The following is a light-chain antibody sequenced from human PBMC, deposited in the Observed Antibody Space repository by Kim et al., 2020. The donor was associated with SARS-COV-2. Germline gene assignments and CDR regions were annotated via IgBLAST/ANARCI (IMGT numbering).Light chain of an antibody. CDR2: GAS. CDR3: QQRGNWPWT. CDR1: QSVGTY. Sequence: EIVLTQSPATLSLSPGERATLSCRASQSVGTYLAWYQQKPGQAPRLLIYGASNRATGIPARFSGSGSGTDFTLTISNLEPEDFAVYYCQQRGNWPWTFGQGTKVDIK. V-gene: IGKV3-11*01. J-gene: IGKJ1*01.